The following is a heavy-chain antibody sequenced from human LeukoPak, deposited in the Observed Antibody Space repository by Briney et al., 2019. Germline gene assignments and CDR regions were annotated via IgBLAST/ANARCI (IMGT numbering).Heavy chain of an antibody. J-gene: IGHJ4*02. Sequence: ASVKASCKASGYTFTSFYMHWVRQAPGQGLEWMGLINPSGGSTTYAQKFQGRVTMTRDMSTSTVYMELSSLRSEDTAVYYCARGLHISVRAPPDFWGQGTLVTVSS. CDR2: INPSGGST. CDR3: ARGLHISVRAPPDF. CDR1: GYTFTSFY. D-gene: IGHD2-21*01. V-gene: IGHV1-46*01.